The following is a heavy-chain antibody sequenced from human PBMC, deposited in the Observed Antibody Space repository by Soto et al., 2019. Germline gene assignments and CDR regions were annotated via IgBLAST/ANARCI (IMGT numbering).Heavy chain of an antibody. V-gene: IGHV4-34*01. CDR2: INHSGST. J-gene: IGHJ1*01. D-gene: IGHD4-17*01. CDR1: GGSFSGYY. CDR3: ARGPGDYAEYFQH. Sequence: SETLSLTCAVYGGSFSGYYWSWIRQPPGKGLEWIGEINHSGSTNYNPSLKSRVTISVDTSKNQFSLKLSSVTAADTAVYYCARGPGDYAEYFQHWGQGTLVTVSS.